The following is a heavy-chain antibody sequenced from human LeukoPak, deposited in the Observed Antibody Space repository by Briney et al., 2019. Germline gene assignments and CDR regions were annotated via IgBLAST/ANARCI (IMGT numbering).Heavy chain of an antibody. V-gene: IGHV4-34*01. J-gene: IGHJ4*02. CDR1: GGSFSGYY. CDR2: INHSGST. D-gene: IGHD3-10*02. CDR3: AISPQRGRAMFY. Sequence: PSETLSLTCAVYGGSFSGYYWSWIRQPPGKGLEWIGEINHSGSTNYNPSLKSRVTISVDTSKNKFSLKLSSVTAADTAVYYCAISPQRGRAMFYWGQGTLVTVSS.